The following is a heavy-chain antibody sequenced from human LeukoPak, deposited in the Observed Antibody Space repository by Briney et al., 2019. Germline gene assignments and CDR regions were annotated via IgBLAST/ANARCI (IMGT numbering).Heavy chain of an antibody. CDR2: INPNGGST. D-gene: IGHD2-15*01. V-gene: IGHV1-46*01. J-gene: IGHJ5*02. Sequence: ASVKVSCKASGYTFTSYYMHWVRQAPGQGLEWMGIINPNGGSTSYAQKFQGRVTMTRDTSTSTVYMQLRSLRSDDTAVYYCARRRVYCSGGCWYSNNWFHPWGQGTPVTLPS. CDR3: ARRRVYCSGGCWYSNNWFHP. CDR1: GYTFTSYY.